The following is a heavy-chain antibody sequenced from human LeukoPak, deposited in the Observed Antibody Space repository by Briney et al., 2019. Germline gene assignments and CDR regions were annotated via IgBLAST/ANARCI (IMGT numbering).Heavy chain of an antibody. D-gene: IGHD3-10*01. V-gene: IGHV4-39*07. CDR2: IRYSGST. Sequence: KPSETLSLTCTVSGGSIDSGDYYWGWLRQPPGKGLECIASIRYSGSTYYDPSLKSRVTLSVDTSKNQFSLKQSSVTAADTAVYYCASDGSGEAFDIWGQGTMVTVSS. J-gene: IGHJ3*02. CDR1: GGSIDSGDYY. CDR3: ASDGSGEAFDI.